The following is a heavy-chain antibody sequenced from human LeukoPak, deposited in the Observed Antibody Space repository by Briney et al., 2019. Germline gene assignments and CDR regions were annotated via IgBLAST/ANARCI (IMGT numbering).Heavy chain of an antibody. J-gene: IGHJ3*02. V-gene: IGHV3-23*01. CDR3: AKANTYYYDSSGYYRPYDAFDI. Sequence: GGSLRLSCAASGFTFSSYAMSWARQAPGKGLEWVSAFSGSGGSTYYAHSVKGRFTISRDNSKNTLYLQMNSLRAEDTAVYYCAKANTYYYDSSGYYRPYDAFDIWGQGTMVTVSS. D-gene: IGHD3-22*01. CDR1: GFTFSSYA. CDR2: FSGSGGST.